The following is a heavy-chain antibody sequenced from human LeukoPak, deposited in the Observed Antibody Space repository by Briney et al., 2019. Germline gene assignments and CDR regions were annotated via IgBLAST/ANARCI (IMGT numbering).Heavy chain of an antibody. CDR2: INHSGST. CDR1: GGSFSGYY. D-gene: IGHD4-17*01. CDR3: ASLIHGDYYYYGMDV. J-gene: IGHJ6*02. V-gene: IGHV4-34*01. Sequence: SETLSLTCAVYGGSFSGYYWSWIRQPPGKGLEWIGEINHSGSTNYNPSLKSRVTISVDTSKNQFSLKLSSVTAADTAVYYCASLIHGDYYYYGMDVWGQGTTVTVSS.